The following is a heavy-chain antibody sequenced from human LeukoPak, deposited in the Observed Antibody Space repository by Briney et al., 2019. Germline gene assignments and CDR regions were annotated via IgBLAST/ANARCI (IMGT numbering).Heavy chain of an antibody. CDR1: GFTFNTYT. Sequence: GGSLRLSCAASGFTFNTYTMNWVRQAPGKGLEWVSYISGSSGIIDYADSVRGRFTISRDNAKNSLYLQMNSLRAEDTAVYYCARDGYSGRLYDYWGQGTLVTVSS. CDR3: ARDGYSGRLYDY. CDR2: ISGSSGII. J-gene: IGHJ4*02. D-gene: IGHD6-13*01. V-gene: IGHV3-48*04.